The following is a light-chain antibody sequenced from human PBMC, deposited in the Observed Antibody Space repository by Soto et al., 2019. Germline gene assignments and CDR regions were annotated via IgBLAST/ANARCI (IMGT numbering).Light chain of an antibody. V-gene: IGLV2-14*01. CDR2: EVS. CDR3: SSYTSSSTYV. CDR1: SSDVGGYNY. Sequence: QSVLTQPASVSGSPGQSITISCTGTSSDVGGYNYVSWHQQHPGNAPKLMIYEVSNRPSGVSNRFSGSKSGNTASLTISGLQAEDEADYYCSSYTSSSTYVFGTGTKLTVL. J-gene: IGLJ1*01.